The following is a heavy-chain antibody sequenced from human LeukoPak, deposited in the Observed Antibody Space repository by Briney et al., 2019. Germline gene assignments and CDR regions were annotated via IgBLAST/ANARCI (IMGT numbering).Heavy chain of an antibody. D-gene: IGHD3-16*01. CDR1: GDSVTSGPYY. J-gene: IGHJ4*02. CDR2: MSHGANP. Sequence: ASETLSLTCAVSGDSVTSGPYYWGWVRQPPGKELEWVATMSHGANPYKNPALKSRVAISVDTSKDQVSLNLTSVTAADTAVYYCARAHLGGFDYWGQGTLVTVSS. CDR3: ARAHLGGFDY. V-gene: IGHV4-39*07.